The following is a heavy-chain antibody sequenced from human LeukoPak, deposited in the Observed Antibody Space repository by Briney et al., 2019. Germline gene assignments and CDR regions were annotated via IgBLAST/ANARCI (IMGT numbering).Heavy chain of an antibody. V-gene: IGHV4-61*02. Sequence: PWETPSLTCTVSGGSISSGSYYRSWIRQPAGQGLEWIGRIYTRGSTIYNPSLKSRVTISVDTSKNQFSLKLSSVTAADTAVYYCARGGDTALGHGIDYWGQGTLVIVSS. CDR1: GGSISSGSYY. D-gene: IGHD5-18*01. CDR2: IYTRGST. J-gene: IGHJ4*02. CDR3: ARGGDTALGHGIDY.